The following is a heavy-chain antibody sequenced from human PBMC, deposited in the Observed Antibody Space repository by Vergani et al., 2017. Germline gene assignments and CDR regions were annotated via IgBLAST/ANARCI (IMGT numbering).Heavy chain of an antibody. CDR2: ISGDGGST. D-gene: IGHD2-15*01. V-gene: IGHV3-43*02. Sequence: EVQLVESGGGVVQPGGSLRLSCAASGFTFDDYAMHWVRQAPGKGLEWVSLISGDGGSTYYADSVKGRFTISRDNSKNSLYLQMNSLRTEDTALYYCAKLPPAEYCSGGSSRRYDYGMDVWGQGTTVTVSS. CDR3: AKLPPAEYCSGGSSRRYDYGMDV. CDR1: GFTFDDYA. J-gene: IGHJ6*02.